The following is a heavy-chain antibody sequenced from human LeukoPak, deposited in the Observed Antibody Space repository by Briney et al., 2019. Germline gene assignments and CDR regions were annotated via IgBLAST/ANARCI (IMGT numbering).Heavy chain of an antibody. CDR3: AKESLRNTVTTRSEADY. Sequence: GGSLRLSCAASGFTFSSYAMSWVRQAPGKGLEWVSTISGSGGNTYYADSVKGRFTISRDNSKNTLYLQMNSLRAEDTAVYCAKESLRNTVTTRSEADYWGQGTLVTVSS. D-gene: IGHD4-17*01. J-gene: IGHJ4*02. CDR1: GFTFSSYA. CDR2: ISGSGGNT. V-gene: IGHV3-23*01.